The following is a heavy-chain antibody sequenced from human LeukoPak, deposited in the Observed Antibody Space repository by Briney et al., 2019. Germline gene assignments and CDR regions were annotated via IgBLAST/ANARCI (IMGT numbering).Heavy chain of an antibody. D-gene: IGHD6-19*01. V-gene: IGHV3-23*01. J-gene: IGHJ4*02. Sequence: GGSLRLSCAASGFTFSSYAMSWVRQAPGKGLEWVSAISGSAYSTYYAASVKGRFTISRDNSKNTLYLQMNSPRAEDTAVYYCAKETVAAPPIDYWGQGTLVTVSS. CDR2: ISGSAYST. CDR1: GFTFSSYA. CDR3: AKETVAAPPIDY.